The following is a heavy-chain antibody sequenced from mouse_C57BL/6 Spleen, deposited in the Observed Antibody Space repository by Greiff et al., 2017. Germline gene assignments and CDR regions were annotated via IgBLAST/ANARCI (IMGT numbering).Heavy chain of an antibody. J-gene: IGHJ4*01. D-gene: IGHD1-1*01. CDR1: GFTFSDYY. CDR2: INYDGSST. CDR3: ARDNYGSSYEGYAMDY. Sequence: DVMLVASEGGLVQPGSSMKLSCTASGFTFSDYYMAWVRQVPEKGLEWVANINYDGSSTYYLDSLKSRFIISRDNAKNILYLQMSSLKSEDTATYYCARDNYGSSYEGYAMDYWGQGTSVTVSS. V-gene: IGHV5-16*01.